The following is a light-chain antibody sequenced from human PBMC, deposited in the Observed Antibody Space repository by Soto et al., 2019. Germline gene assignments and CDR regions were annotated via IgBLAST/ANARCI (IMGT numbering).Light chain of an antibody. V-gene: IGKV3-11*01. CDR1: QSVSSY. CDR3: QQRSNWPSGT. CDR2: DAS. J-gene: IGKJ1*01. Sequence: EIVLTQSPATLSLSPGERATLSCRASQSVSSYLAWYQQKPGKAPRLLIYDASNRATGIPARFSGSGSGTDFTLTFSSLEPEDFAVYYCQQRSNWPSGTFGQGTRWIS.